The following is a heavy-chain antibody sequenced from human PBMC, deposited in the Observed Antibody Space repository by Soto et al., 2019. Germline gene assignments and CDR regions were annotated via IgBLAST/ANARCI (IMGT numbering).Heavy chain of an antibody. CDR3: ARGRVGSSSWYGRGWFDP. CDR1: GYTFTSYD. Sequence: QVQLVQSGAEVKKPGASVKVSCKASGYTFTSYDINWVRQATGQGLEWMGWMNPNSGNTGYAQKFQGRVTMTRNTSISTAYMGLSSLRSEDTAVYYCARGRVGSSSWYGRGWFDPWGQGTLVTVSS. CDR2: MNPNSGNT. V-gene: IGHV1-8*01. J-gene: IGHJ5*02. D-gene: IGHD6-13*01.